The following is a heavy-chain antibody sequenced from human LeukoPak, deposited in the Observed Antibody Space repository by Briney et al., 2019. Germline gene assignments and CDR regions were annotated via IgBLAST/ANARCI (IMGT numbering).Heavy chain of an antibody. V-gene: IGHV1-2*02. CDR3: ARDRRARAYLDY. Sequence: ASVKVSCKASGYTFTGYYMHWVRQAPGQGLEWMGWINPNSGGTNYAQKFQGRVTMTMDTSISTAYMELSRLRSDDTAVYYCARDRRARAYLDYWGQGTLVTVSS. D-gene: IGHD3-10*01. J-gene: IGHJ4*02. CDR1: GYTFTGYY. CDR2: INPNSGGT.